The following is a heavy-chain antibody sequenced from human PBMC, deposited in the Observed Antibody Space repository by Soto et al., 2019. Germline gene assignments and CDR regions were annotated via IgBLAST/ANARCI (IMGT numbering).Heavy chain of an antibody. D-gene: IGHD6-19*01. Sequence: QVQLVQSGAEVKKPGASVKVSCKASGYTFTSYGISWVRQAPGQGLEWMGWISAYNGNTNYAQKLQGRVTMTTDPATSTAYMELRSLRSDDTAVYYCARDLISRTSVAGRSDYWGQGTLVTVSS. CDR3: ARDLISRTSVAGRSDY. J-gene: IGHJ4*02. V-gene: IGHV1-18*01. CDR2: ISAYNGNT. CDR1: GYTFTSYG.